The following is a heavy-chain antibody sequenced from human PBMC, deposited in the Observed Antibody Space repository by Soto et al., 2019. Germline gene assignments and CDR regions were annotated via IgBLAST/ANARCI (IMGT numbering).Heavy chain of an antibody. D-gene: IGHD2-2*01. CDR1: GGSFSGYY. Sequence: SETLCLTCAFYGGSFSGYYWSWIRQPPGKGLEWIGEINHSGSTNYNPSLKSRVTISVDTSKNQFSLKLSSVTAEDTAVYYCARYIVVVPAAAMGKGYYYYYGMDVWGQGTTV. V-gene: IGHV4-34*01. J-gene: IGHJ6*02. CDR2: INHSGST. CDR3: ARYIVVVPAAAMGKGYYYYYGMDV.